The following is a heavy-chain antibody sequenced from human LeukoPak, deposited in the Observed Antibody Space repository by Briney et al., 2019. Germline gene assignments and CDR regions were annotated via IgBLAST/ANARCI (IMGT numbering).Heavy chain of an antibody. CDR1: GDSDSGHY. V-gene: IGHV4-59*02. CDR2: VSYSGGT. D-gene: IGHD5-12*01. J-gene: IGHJ3*01. CDR3: ARAPMAITTSAFPDAFDF. Sequence: NTSETLSLTCTVSGDSDSGHYWSWIRQTPGKGLEWIGYVSYSGGTNYNPSLKRRVSISLDTSKNQFSLKLSSPAAADPAVYYCARAPMAITTSAFPDAFDFWGQGTMVTVSS.